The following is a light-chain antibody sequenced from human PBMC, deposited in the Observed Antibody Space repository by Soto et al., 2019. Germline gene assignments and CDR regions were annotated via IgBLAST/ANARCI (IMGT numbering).Light chain of an antibody. CDR2: DAS. CDR1: QSVSSY. CDR3: QQRSNWPPVFT. Sequence: EIVLTQSPATLSLSPSETATRSCRASQSVSSYLAWYQQKPCQAPRLLIYDASSRATGIPARFSGSGSGTDFTITISSLEPEDFAVYYCQQRSNWPPVFTFGPGTKVDIK. J-gene: IGKJ3*01. V-gene: IGKV3-11*01.